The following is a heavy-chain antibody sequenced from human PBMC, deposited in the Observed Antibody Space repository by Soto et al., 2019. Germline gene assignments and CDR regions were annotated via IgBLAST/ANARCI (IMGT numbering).Heavy chain of an antibody. J-gene: IGHJ4*02. CDR2: LSSIPDGGTT. CDR3: TRWMETYTDY. D-gene: IGHD2-2*02. Sequence: PGGSLRLSCTGSGYIFGDYPISWFRQAPGKGLEWVAFLSSIPDGGTTEYAASVEGRFTVSRDESKPIAYLQMNSLRTEDTAVYYCTRWMETYTDYWGQGTLVTVSS. V-gene: IGHV3-49*03. CDR1: GYIFGDYP.